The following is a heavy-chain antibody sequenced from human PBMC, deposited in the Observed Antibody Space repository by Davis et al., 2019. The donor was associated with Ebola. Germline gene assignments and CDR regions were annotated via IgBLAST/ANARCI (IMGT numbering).Heavy chain of an antibody. J-gene: IGHJ4*02. CDR2: IDHSGSS. V-gene: IGHV4-59*04. Sequence: SETLSLTCTVSGGSIHGYYWNWIRQPPGKGLEWIGEIDHSGSSNYNPSLKSRVTMSVDTSKNQFSLELSSVTAADTAVYYCARHVSYYYDSSGYYTTYYFDYWGQGTLVTVSS. D-gene: IGHD3-22*01. CDR3: ARHVSYYYDSSGYYTTYYFDY. CDR1: GGSIHGYY.